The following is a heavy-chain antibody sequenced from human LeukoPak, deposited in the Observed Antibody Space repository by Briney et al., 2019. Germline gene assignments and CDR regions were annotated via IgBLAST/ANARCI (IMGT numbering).Heavy chain of an antibody. CDR3: ARYSSSWHYYFDY. D-gene: IGHD6-13*01. J-gene: IGHJ4*02. Sequence: GGSLRLPCAASGFTFSSYDMNWVRQAPGRGLEWVSYISSSGNTIYYTDSVKGRFTISRDNAQNSLYLQMNSLRAEDTAVYYCARYSSSWHYYFDYWGQGTLVTVSS. CDR1: GFTFSSYD. CDR2: ISSSGNTI. V-gene: IGHV3-48*03.